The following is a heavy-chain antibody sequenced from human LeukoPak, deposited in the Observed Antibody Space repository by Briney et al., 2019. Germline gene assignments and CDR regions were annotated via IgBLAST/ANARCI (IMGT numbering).Heavy chain of an antibody. CDR1: GYTFTSYY. Sequence: ASVKVSCKASGYTFTSYYMHWVRQAPGQGLEWMGIINPSGGSTSYAQKFQGRVTMTRDTSTSTVYMELSSLRSEDTAVYYCATASYCGGDCYSFYYYYMDVWGKGTTVTVSS. CDR2: INPSGGST. J-gene: IGHJ6*03. D-gene: IGHD2-21*02. CDR3: ATASYCGGDCYSFYYYYMDV. V-gene: IGHV1-46*01.